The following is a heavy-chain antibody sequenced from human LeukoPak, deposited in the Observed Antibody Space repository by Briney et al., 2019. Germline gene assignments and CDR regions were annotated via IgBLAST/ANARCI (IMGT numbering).Heavy chain of an antibody. V-gene: IGHV3-23*01. Sequence: PGGSLRLSCAASGFTFSSYAMSWVRQAPGKGLEWVSAISGSGGSTYYADSVKGRFTISRDNSKSTLYLQMNSLRAEDTAVYYCAKDPLYYYDSSGYSLFDYWGQGTLVTVSS. J-gene: IGHJ4*02. CDR2: ISGSGGST. CDR3: AKDPLYYYDSSGYSLFDY. CDR1: GFTFSSYA. D-gene: IGHD3-22*01.